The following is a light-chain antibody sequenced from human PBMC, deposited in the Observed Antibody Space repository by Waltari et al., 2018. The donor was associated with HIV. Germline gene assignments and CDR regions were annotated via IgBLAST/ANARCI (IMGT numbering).Light chain of an antibody. J-gene: IGKJ5*01. V-gene: IGKV1-5*03. Sequence: DIHMTQFPSTLSAFLGDRVTITCRASQSVGSWLAWYQHKTGKAPKLLIHKASVLESGVSSRFSGSGSETEFTLILDSLEPDDFATYYCQQYNTDPSFGQGTRLEMK. CDR3: QQYNTDPS. CDR2: KAS. CDR1: QSVGSW.